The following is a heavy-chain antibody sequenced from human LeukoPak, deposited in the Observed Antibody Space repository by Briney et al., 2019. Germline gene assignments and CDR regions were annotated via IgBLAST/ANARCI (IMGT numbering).Heavy chain of an antibody. V-gene: IGHV1-18*01. J-gene: IGHJ4*02. CDR3: ARDFSDTAMVFDY. D-gene: IGHD5-18*01. CDR2: ISAYNGNT. Sequence: ASVKVSRKASGYTFTSYGISGVRQAPGQGREGMGWISAYNGNTNYAQKLQGRVTMTTDTSTSTAYMELRSLRSDDTAVYYCARDFSDTAMVFDYWGQGTLVTVSS. CDR1: GYTFTSYG.